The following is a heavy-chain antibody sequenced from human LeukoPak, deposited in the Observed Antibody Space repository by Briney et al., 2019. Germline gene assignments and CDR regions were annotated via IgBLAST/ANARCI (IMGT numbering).Heavy chain of an antibody. CDR3: ARAGRFGGSYYFDH. V-gene: IGHV3-53*01. D-gene: IGHD1-26*01. CDR2: IYSGGNT. J-gene: IGHJ4*02. Sequence: GGSLRLSCAASGFTVNNYYMSWVRQAPGKGLEWVSVIYSGGNTYYADSVKDRFTISRDNSKNTLYLQMNSLRAEDTAVYYCARAGRFGGSYYFDHWGQGTLVTVSS. CDR1: GFTVNNYY.